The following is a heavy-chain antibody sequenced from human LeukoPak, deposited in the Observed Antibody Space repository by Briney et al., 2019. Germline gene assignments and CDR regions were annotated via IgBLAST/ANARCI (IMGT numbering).Heavy chain of an antibody. CDR3: ARELWFGAQYYFDY. J-gene: IGHJ4*02. CDR2: IYTRGST. D-gene: IGHD3-10*01. CDR1: GGSISNYY. V-gene: IGHV4-4*07. Sequence: SETLSLTCTVSGGSISNYYWSWIRQPAGKGLEWIGRIYTRGSTNYNPSLKSRVTISVDTPKTEFSLRLSSVTAADTAVYYCARELWFGAQYYFDYWGQGILVAVSS.